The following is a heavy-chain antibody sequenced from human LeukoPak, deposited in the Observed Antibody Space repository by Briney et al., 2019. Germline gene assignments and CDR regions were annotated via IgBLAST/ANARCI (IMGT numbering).Heavy chain of an antibody. CDR1: GFTFSTFA. J-gene: IGHJ4*02. Sequence: GGSLRLSCAASGFTFSTFAMIWVRQPPGKGLEWVSSIFPSGGEIHYADSVRGRFTISRDNSKSTLSLQMNSLRAEDTAIYYCARDLPWAGDYWGQGTLVTVSS. CDR3: ARDLPWAGDY. CDR2: IFPSGGEI. V-gene: IGHV3-23*01. D-gene: IGHD6-19*01.